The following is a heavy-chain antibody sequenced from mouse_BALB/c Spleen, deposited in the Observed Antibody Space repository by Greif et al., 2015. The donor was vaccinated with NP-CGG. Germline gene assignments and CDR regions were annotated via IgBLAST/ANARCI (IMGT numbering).Heavy chain of an antibody. Sequence: EVQLQQSGPELVKPGASVKISCKASGYTFTDYNMHWVKQSHGKSLEWIGYIYPYNGGTGYNQKFKSKATLTVDNSSSTAYMELRSLTSEDSAVYYCARSRYGYDGYAMDYWGQGTSVTVSS. J-gene: IGHJ4*01. CDR2: IYPYNGGT. D-gene: IGHD2-2*01. CDR1: GYTFTDYN. V-gene: IGHV1S29*02. CDR3: ARSRYGYDGYAMDY.